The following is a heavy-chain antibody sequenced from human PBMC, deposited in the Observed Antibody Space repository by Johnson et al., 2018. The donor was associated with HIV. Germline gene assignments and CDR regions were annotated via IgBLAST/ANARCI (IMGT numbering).Heavy chain of an antibody. CDR2: ISGSGGST. J-gene: IGHJ3*02. CDR1: GFTFSSFW. D-gene: IGHD3-9*01. Sequence: EVQLVESGGGLVQPGGSLRLSCAVSGFTFSSFWMTWVRQAPGKGLEWVSAISGSGGSTYYADSVKGRFTISRDNSKNTLYLQMNSLRAEDTAVYYCASPEAPYYDILTGYYAAFDIWGQGTMVTVSS. CDR3: ASPEAPYYDILTGYYAAFDI. V-gene: IGHV3-23*04.